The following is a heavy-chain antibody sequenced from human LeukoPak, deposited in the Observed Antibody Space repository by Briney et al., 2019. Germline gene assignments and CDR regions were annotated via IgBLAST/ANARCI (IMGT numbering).Heavy chain of an antibody. D-gene: IGHD2-2*02. CDR1: GYTFSSYD. J-gene: IGHJ4*02. CDR3: ARWAGGYCSSTSCYSLDY. Sequence: ASVKVSCKASGYTFSSYDTNWVRQATGQGLEWMGWMNPNSGNTGYAQKFQGRVTMTRNTSISTAYMELSSLRSEDTAVYYCARWAGGYCSSTSCYSLDYWGQGTLVTDSS. V-gene: IGHV1-8*01. CDR2: MNPNSGNT.